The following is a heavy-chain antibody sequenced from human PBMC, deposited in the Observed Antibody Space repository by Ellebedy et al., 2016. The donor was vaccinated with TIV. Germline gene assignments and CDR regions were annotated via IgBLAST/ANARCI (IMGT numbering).Heavy chain of an antibody. CDR1: GFPFSVCS. J-gene: IGHJ4*02. D-gene: IGHD2-21*02. CDR3: ARGRGDCGGDCYPKNFDY. CDR2: ISRSSGTI. V-gene: IGHV3-48*04. Sequence: GESLKISCAASGFPFSVCSMNWVRQAPGKGLEWVSYISRSSGTIYYVDSVKGRFTISRDNAKNSLYLQMNSLRAEDTAVYYCARGRGDCGGDCYPKNFDYWGQGTLVTVSS.